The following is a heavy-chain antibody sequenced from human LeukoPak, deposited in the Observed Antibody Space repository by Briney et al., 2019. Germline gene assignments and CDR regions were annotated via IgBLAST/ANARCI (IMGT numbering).Heavy chain of an antibody. CDR3: ARSNEGTSIPRYLQN. CDR2: IYYSGST. J-gene: IGHJ1*01. Sequence: SETLSLTCTVSGGSVISNSYYWAWIRQPPGKGLEWIASIYYSGSTYYYPSLKSRVTISMDTPKNQFSLRLTSVTAADTALYYCARSNEGTSIPRYLQNWGQGTLVTVSS. CDR1: GGSVISNSYY. D-gene: IGHD1-1*01. V-gene: IGHV4-39*01.